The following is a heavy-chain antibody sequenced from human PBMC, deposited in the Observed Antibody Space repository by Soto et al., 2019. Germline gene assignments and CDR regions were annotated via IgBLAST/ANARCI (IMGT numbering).Heavy chain of an antibody. CDR3: AREADFASSGYVLDY. J-gene: IGHJ4*02. D-gene: IGHD3-22*01. CDR1: GFTFIGFS. V-gene: IGHV3-21*01. CDR2: VTSSPSSM. Sequence: PGGSLRLSCAASGFTFIGFSMNWVRQAPGKGLEWVSSVTSSPSSMFYADSVKGRFTISRDDAKGSLFLQMNSLRADDTAVYYCAREADFASSGYVLDYWGLGTLVTVS.